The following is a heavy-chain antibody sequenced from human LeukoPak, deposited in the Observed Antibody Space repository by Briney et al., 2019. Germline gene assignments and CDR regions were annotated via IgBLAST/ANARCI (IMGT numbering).Heavy chain of an antibody. J-gene: IGHJ4*02. Sequence: GGSLRLSCAASGFTFSSYWMHWVHQAPGKGLVWVSRINSDGSSTSYADSVKGRFTISRDNAKNTLYLQMNSLRAEDTAVYYCARDSSGYRYFDYWGQGTLVTVSS. CDR2: INSDGSST. CDR1: GFTFSSYW. D-gene: IGHD3-22*01. V-gene: IGHV3-74*01. CDR3: ARDSSGYRYFDY.